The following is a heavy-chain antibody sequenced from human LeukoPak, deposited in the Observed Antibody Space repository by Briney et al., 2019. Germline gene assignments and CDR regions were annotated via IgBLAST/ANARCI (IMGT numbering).Heavy chain of an antibody. CDR1: GFTFSSYS. CDR2: ISSSSSTI. Sequence: GGSLRLSCAASGFTFSSYSMNWVRQAPGKGLEWVSYISSSSSTIYYADSVKGRFSISRDNAKNSLYLQMNSLRAEDTAVYYCARDYRAIVVVPEYDAFDIWGQGTMVTVSS. V-gene: IGHV3-48*04. J-gene: IGHJ3*02. CDR3: ARDYRAIVVVPEYDAFDI. D-gene: IGHD2-2*01.